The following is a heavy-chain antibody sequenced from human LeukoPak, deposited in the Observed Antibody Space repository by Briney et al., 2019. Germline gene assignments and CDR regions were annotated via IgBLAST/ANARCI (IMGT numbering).Heavy chain of an antibody. Sequence: GGSLRLSCAASGFTFSIYWMSWVRQAPGKGLEWVANIKEDGSEKYYVDSVKGRSTISRDNAKNSLYLQMNSLRVEDTAVYYCARSPTGSGWYYFDYWGQGTLVTVSS. CDR2: IKEDGSEK. J-gene: IGHJ4*02. D-gene: IGHD6-19*01. CDR3: ARSPTGSGWYYFDY. V-gene: IGHV3-7*01. CDR1: GFTFSIYW.